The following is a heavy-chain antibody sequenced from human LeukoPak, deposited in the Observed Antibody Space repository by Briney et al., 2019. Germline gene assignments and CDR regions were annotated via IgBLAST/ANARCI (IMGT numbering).Heavy chain of an antibody. V-gene: IGHV3-30*02. D-gene: IGHD1-26*01. CDR3: AKWLGSKGYFQH. J-gene: IGHJ1*01. CDR1: GFTVSSNY. CDR2: IRYDGSNK. Sequence: GGSLRLSCAASGFTVSSNYMSWVRQAPGKGLEWVAFIRYDGSNKYYADSVKGRFTISRDNSKNTLYLQMNSLRAEDTAVYYCAKWLGSKGYFQHWGQGTLVTVSS.